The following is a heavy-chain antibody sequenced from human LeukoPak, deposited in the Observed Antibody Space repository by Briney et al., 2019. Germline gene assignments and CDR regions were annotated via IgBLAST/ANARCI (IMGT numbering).Heavy chain of an antibody. V-gene: IGHV3-66*01. CDR1: GFSVTSNH. D-gene: IGHD6-6*01. Sequence: GGSLRLSCAASGFSVTSNHMNWVRQAPGKGLEWVSIIYTGGTTHYADSLNDRFTISRDDSINTLYLQMTSLRAEDTAVYYCARDSSSYYFDYWGPGTLVTVSS. CDR2: IYTGGTT. J-gene: IGHJ4*02. CDR3: ARDSSSYYFDY.